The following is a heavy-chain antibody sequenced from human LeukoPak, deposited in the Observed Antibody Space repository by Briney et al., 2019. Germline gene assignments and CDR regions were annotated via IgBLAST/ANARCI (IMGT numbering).Heavy chain of an antibody. CDR1: GFTFSSSW. Sequence: GGSLRLSCAAPGFTFSSSWMHWVRQVPGTGPVWVSRISSDGTNTYYADSVKGRFSIPRDNAKNTLYLQMNSLRAEDTAIYYCARVYYYYYMDVWGKGTTVTVSS. J-gene: IGHJ6*03. CDR2: ISSDGTNT. CDR3: ARVYYYYYMDV. V-gene: IGHV3-74*01.